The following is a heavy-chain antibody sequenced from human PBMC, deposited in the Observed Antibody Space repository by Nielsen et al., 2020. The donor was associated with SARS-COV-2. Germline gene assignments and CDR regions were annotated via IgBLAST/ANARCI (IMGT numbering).Heavy chain of an antibody. CDR2: IYYSGST. CDR1: GGSISSYY. V-gene: IGHV4-59*01. Sequence: SETLSLTCTVSGGSISSYYWGWIRQPPGKGLEWIGYIYYSGSTNYNPSLKSRVAISVDTSKNQFSLKLSSVTAADTAVYYCARGDGSYWEVGAFDIWGQGTMVTVSS. J-gene: IGHJ3*02. D-gene: IGHD1-26*01. CDR3: ARGDGSYWEVGAFDI.